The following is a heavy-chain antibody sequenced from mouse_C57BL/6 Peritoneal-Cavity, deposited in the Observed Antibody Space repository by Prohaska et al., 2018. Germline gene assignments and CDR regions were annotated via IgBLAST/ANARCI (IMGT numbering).Heavy chain of an antibody. CDR3: ARWGRDYFDY. D-gene: IGHD3-3*01. J-gene: IGHJ2*01. V-gene: IGHV1-18*01. Sequence: YMGKATLTVDKSSSTAYMELRSLTSEDTAVYYCARWGRDYFDYWGQGTTLTVSS.